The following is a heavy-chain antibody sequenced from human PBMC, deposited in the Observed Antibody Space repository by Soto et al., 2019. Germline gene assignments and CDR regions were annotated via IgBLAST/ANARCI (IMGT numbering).Heavy chain of an antibody. Sequence: PSETLSLTCTVSGGSISGFYWNWFRQPAGKGLEWIGRIHTGGTTNYKPSFRSRVTMSVDTSKNQFSLKLTSVTAADTAVYYCARISGGPIRWGQGTLVTVSS. V-gene: IGHV4-4*07. CDR1: GGSISGFY. CDR3: ARISGGPIR. J-gene: IGHJ4*02. CDR2: IHTGGTT.